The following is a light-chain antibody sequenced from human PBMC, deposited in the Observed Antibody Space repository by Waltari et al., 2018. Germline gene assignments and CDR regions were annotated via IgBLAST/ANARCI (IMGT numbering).Light chain of an antibody. CDR3: QQYYSYPPAFT. Sequence: AIRITQSPSSLSASTGDSVTITCRAGQGISSYLAWYQQKPGKAPKLLIYAASTLQSGVPSRFSGSGSGTDFTLTISCLQSEDFATYYCQQYYSYPPAFTFGPGTKV. J-gene: IGKJ3*01. CDR2: AAS. CDR1: QGISSY. V-gene: IGKV1-8*01.